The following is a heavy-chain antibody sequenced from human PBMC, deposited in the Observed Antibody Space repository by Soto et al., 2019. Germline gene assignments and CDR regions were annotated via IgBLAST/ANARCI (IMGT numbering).Heavy chain of an antibody. CDR3: AKDTTPYYYDSSGYFDY. J-gene: IGHJ4*02. CDR1: GFTFSSYG. V-gene: IGHV3-30*18. CDR2: ISYDGSNK. Sequence: GGSMRLSCAASGFTFSSYGMHWVRQAPGKGLEWVAVISYDGSNKYYADSVKGRFTISRDNSKNTLYLQMNSLRAEDTAVYYCAKDTTPYYYDSSGYFDYWGQGTLVTVSS. D-gene: IGHD3-22*01.